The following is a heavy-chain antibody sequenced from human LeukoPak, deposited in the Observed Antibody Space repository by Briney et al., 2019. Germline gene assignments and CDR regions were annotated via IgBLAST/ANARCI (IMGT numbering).Heavy chain of an antibody. Sequence: PGRSLRLSCAASGFTFDGYAMHWVRQAPGKGLEWVSGISWNSGSIGYADSVKGRFTISRDNAKNSLYLQMNSLRAEDMALYYCAKESTSYCSGGSCYSGYMDVWGKGTTVTVSS. V-gene: IGHV3-9*03. CDR3: AKESTSYCSGGSCYSGYMDV. CDR2: ISWNSGSI. CDR1: GFTFDGYA. J-gene: IGHJ6*03. D-gene: IGHD2-15*01.